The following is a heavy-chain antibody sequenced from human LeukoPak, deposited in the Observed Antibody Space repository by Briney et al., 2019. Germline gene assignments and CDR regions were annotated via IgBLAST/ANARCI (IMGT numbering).Heavy chain of an antibody. CDR1: GFTVSSNY. CDR3: AKEGVDYYDSSGYYYFDY. V-gene: IGHV3-23*01. CDR2: ISGSGGST. D-gene: IGHD3-22*01. Sequence: PGGSLRLSCAASGFTVSSNYMSWVRQAPGKGLEWVSAISGSGGSTYYADSVKGRFTISRDNSKNTLYLQMNSLRAEDTAVYYCAKEGVDYYDSSGYYYFDYWGQGTLVTVSS. J-gene: IGHJ4*02.